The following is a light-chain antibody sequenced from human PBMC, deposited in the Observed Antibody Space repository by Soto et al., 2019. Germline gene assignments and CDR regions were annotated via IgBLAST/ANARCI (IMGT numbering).Light chain of an antibody. CDR2: AAS. CDR3: QQSNSTLALT. J-gene: IGKJ4*01. V-gene: IGKV1-39*01. Sequence: DIQMTQSPSSLSASVGDRVTITCRASQSISSYLNWYQQKPGKAPKLLIYAASSLQSVVPSRFSGSGSWTDCTLTISSLQPEDFATYYCQQSNSTLALTFGGGTKVEIK. CDR1: QSISSY.